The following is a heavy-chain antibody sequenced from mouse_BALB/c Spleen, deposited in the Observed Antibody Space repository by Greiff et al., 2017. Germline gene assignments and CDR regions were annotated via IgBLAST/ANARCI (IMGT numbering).Heavy chain of an antibody. D-gene: IGHD1-1*01. Sequence: QVQLQQSAAELARPGASVKMSCKASGYTFTSYTMHWVKQRPGQGLEWIGYINPSSGYTEYNQKFKDKTTLTADKSSSTAYMQLSSLTSEDSAVYYCARLLLEYFDYWGQGTTLTVSS. J-gene: IGHJ2*01. V-gene: IGHV1-4*02. CDR1: GYTFTSYT. CDR3: ARLLLEYFDY. CDR2: INPSSGYT.